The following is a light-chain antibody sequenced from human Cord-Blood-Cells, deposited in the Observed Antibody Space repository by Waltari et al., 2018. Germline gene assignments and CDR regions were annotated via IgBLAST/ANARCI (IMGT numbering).Light chain of an antibody. CDR1: QSISSY. CDR2: AAS. CDR3: QQSYSTLVT. Sequence: DIQMPQSPSSLSASVGDRVTITCRASQSISSYLNWYQQKPGKAPKLLIYAASSLQSGVPSRFSGSGSGTDFTLTISSLQPEDFATYYCQQSYSTLVTFGGGTKVEIK. V-gene: IGKV1-39*01. J-gene: IGKJ4*01.